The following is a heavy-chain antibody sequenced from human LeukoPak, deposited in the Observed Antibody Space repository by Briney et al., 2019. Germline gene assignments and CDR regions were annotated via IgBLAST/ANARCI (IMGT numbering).Heavy chain of an antibody. V-gene: IGHV3-64*02. CDR1: GFSFSYYA. J-gene: IGHJ6*03. CDR2: FSCNWGNI. CDR3: ARGYPPHYYDPSGYYPLGYMDV. D-gene: IGHD3-22*01. Sequence: GASMRLSCASSGFSFSYYALHSLRQAAGDGLEYVSAFSCNWGNIYYADSVKGRFTVSRDNSKNTLYLQMGSLRAEDMAVYYCARGYPPHYYDPSGYYPLGYMDVWGKGTTVIVSS.